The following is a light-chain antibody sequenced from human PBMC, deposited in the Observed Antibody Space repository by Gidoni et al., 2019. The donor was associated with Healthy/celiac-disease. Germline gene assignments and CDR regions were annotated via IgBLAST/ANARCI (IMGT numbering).Light chain of an antibody. CDR3: QQYDNLPLT. V-gene: IGKV1-33*01. J-gene: IGKJ4*01. CDR1: QDISNY. Sequence: DIQMTQSPSSRSASVGDRVTITCQASQDISNYLNWYQQKPGTAPKLLIYGASNLETGVPSRFSGSGSGTDFTFTISSLQPEDIATYYCQQYDNLPLTFGGGTKVEIK. CDR2: GAS.